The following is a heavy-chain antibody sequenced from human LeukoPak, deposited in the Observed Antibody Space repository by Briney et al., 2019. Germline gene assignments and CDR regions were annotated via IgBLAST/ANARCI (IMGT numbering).Heavy chain of an antibody. CDR1: GFTFSSYA. V-gene: IGHV3-30-3*01. D-gene: IGHD3-9*01. CDR3: ARDSSPRYFDWLVYY. CDR2: ISYDGSNK. Sequence: GSLRLSCAASGFTFSSYAMHWVRQAPGKGLEWVAVISYDGSNKYYADSVKGRFTISRDNSKNTLYLQMNSLGAEDTAVYYCARDSSPRYFDWLVYYWGQGTLVTVSS. J-gene: IGHJ4*02.